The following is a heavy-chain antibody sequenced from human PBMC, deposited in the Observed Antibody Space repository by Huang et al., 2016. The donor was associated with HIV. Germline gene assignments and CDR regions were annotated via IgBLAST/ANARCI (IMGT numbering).Heavy chain of an antibody. J-gene: IGHJ4*02. CDR1: GFTFSNFG. V-gene: IGHV3-30*02. D-gene: IGHD2-8*02. Sequence: QVHLVESGGGVVQPGGSLRLSCAASGFTFSNFGMHWVRQAPGKGLEWVGFIRHDGRSKFYADSMTGRFTISRDNTQDTLFLELKTVKFEDTAIYYCAKDEKFFCSGGSCFSSNIDYWGQGTLVTVSS. CDR2: IRHDGRSK. CDR3: AKDEKFFCSGGSCFSSNIDY.